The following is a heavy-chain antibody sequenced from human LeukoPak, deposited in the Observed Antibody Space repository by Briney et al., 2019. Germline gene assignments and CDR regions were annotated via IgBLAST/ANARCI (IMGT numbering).Heavy chain of an antibody. V-gene: IGHV1-2*02. CDR2: ITPNSGGT. CDR3: ASFSRGWLRPEDY. Sequence: ASVKVSRKASGYTFTGYYMHWVRQAPGQGREWMGWITPNSGGTNYGQKFQGRVTMTRDTSISTASMELSRLRSDDTAVYYCASFSRGWLRPEDYWGQGTLVTVSS. D-gene: IGHD5-12*01. CDR1: GYTFTGYY. J-gene: IGHJ4*02.